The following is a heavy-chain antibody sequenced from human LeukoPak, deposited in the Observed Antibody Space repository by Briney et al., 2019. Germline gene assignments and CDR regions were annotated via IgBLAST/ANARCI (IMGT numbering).Heavy chain of an antibody. D-gene: IGHD6-13*01. CDR1: GYTFTSYG. V-gene: IGHV1-18*04. J-gene: IGHJ4*02. CDR2: ISAYNGNT. CDR3: AAGKAAAGKWRVEPTPMEVTRY. Sequence: GASVKVSCKASGYTFTSYGISWVRQAPGQGLEWMGWISAYNGNTNYAQKLQGRVTMTTDTSTSTAYMELRSLRSDDTAVYYCAAGKAAAGKWRVEPTPMEVTRYWGQGTLVTVSS.